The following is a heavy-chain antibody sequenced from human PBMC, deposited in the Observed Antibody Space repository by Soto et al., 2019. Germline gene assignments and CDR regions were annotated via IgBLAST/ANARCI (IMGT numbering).Heavy chain of an antibody. V-gene: IGHV3-7*03. CDR1: GFTFSNYW. CDR3: ARDWGGLGY. Sequence: PGVSLRLCCAASGFTFSNYWMTCVRQAPGKGLEWVANIIKDGSEKSYVDSVKGRFTISRDNAKNTLYLEMNRLRVEDTAVYYCARDWGGLGYWGKGTLVTVSS. D-gene: IGHD3-10*01. J-gene: IGHJ4*02. CDR2: IIKDGSEK.